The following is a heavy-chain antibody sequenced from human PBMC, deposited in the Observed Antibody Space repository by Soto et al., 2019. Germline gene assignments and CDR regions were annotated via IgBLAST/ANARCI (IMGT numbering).Heavy chain of an antibody. D-gene: IGHD2-2*01. CDR2: FSGSGGST. J-gene: IGHJ4*02. CDR3: AKLHSTSCYGPIDY. CDR1: GFTFNNFA. V-gene: IGHV3-23*01. Sequence: GGSLRLSCAASGFTFNNFAMTWVRQAPGKGLEWVSAFSGSGGSTYYAGSVKGRFTISRDNSKNTLYLQMNSLRAEDTAVYHCAKLHSTSCYGPIDYWGQGTLVTVSS.